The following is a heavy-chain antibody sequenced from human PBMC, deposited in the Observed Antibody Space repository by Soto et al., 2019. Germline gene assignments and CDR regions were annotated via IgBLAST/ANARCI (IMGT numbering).Heavy chain of an antibody. CDR1: GYTFTSYG. J-gene: IGHJ4*02. CDR2: ISAYNGNT. D-gene: IGHD2-8*01. Sequence: GASVEVSCKASGYTFTSYGISWVRQAPGQGLEWMGWISAYNGNTNYAQKLQGRVTMTTDTSTSTAYMELRSLRSDDTAVYYCARDTVLVVYAGTFDSWGKGPLVTASS. CDR3: ARDTVLVVYAGTFDS. V-gene: IGHV1-18*01.